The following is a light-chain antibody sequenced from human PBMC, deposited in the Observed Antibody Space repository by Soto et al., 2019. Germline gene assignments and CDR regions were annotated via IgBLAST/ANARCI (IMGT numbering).Light chain of an antibody. V-gene: IGLV1-47*02. Sequence: QSVLTQPPSASGTPGQRVTISCSGSSSNLGSNYVYWYQQLPVTAPKLLIYSNNQRPSGVPDRFSGSKSGTSASLAISGLRSEDEADYYCAAWDDSLSGWVFGGGTKLTVL. CDR2: SNN. CDR1: SSNLGSNY. CDR3: AAWDDSLSGWV. J-gene: IGLJ3*02.